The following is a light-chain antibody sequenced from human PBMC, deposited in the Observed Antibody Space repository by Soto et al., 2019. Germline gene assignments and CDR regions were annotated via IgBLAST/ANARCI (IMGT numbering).Light chain of an antibody. CDR1: ISDIGGYNF. Sequence: QSALTQPASVSGSPGQSITISCTGTISDIGGYNFISWYQHHPGKAPKLVIYDVNNRPSGISYRFSGSKSGTSASLAITGLQAEDEADYYCQSYDSSLGGFVFGTGTKLTVL. J-gene: IGLJ1*01. CDR2: DVN. V-gene: IGLV2-14*01. CDR3: QSYDSSLGGFV.